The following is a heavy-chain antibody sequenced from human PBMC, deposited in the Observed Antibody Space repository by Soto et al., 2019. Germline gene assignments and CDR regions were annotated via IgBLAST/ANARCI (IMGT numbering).Heavy chain of an antibody. V-gene: IGHV3-7*01. J-gene: IGHJ3*02. CDR2: IKQDGSEK. CDR1: GFTFSSYW. CDR3: ASNAPDDAFDI. Sequence: FLRLSCAASGFTFSSYWMSWVRQAPGKGLEWVANIKQDGSEKYYVDSVKGRFTISRDNAKNSLYLQMNSLRAEDTAVYYCASNAPDDAFDIWGQGTMVTVSS.